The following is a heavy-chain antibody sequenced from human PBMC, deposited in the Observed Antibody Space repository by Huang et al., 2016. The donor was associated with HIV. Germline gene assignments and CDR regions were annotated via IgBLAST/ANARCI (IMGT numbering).Heavy chain of an antibody. J-gene: IGHJ3*02. D-gene: IGHD3-22*01. V-gene: IGHV1-18*01. CDR3: ARDPKYHRIGYYRQRRGIDI. Sequence: QIQLMQSGPELKQPGASVKVSCKASGYTFTRYGITWVRQAPGQGPEWMGWSSAASGKTEYAKKFQGRVTLTTDTSTNIAYMELRSLRADDTAKYYCARDPKYHRIGYYRQRRGIDIWGQGTMVIVSS. CDR1: GYTFTRYG. CDR2: SSAASGKT.